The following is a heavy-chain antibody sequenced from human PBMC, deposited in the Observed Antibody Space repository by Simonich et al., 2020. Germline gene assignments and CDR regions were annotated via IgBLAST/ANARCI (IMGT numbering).Heavy chain of an antibody. CDR3: AREAGDLWYFDL. CDR1: GFTFSSYW. J-gene: IGHJ2*01. V-gene: IGHV3-74*01. Sequence: EVQLVESGGGLVQPGGSLRLSCAASGFTFSSYWMHWFRQAPGKGLVWVSRINRDGSSTSYAYSVKGRFTISRDNAKNTLYLQMNSLRAEDTAVYYCAREAGDLWYFDLWGRGTLVTVSS. D-gene: IGHD7-27*01. CDR2: INRDGSST.